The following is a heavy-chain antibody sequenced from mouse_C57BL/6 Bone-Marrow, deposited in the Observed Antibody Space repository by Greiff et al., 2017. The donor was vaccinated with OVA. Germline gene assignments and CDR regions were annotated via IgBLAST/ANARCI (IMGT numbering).Heavy chain of an antibody. CDR2: IDPENGDT. Sequence: EVKLQESGAELVRPGASVKLSCTASGFNIKDDYMHWVKQRPEQGLEWIGWIDPENGDTEYASKFQGKATITAGTSSNTAYLQLSSLTTEDTAVYYCTLGFDYWGQGTTLTVSS. V-gene: IGHV14-4*01. CDR3: TLGFDY. CDR1: GFNIKDDY. D-gene: IGHD4-1*01. J-gene: IGHJ2*01.